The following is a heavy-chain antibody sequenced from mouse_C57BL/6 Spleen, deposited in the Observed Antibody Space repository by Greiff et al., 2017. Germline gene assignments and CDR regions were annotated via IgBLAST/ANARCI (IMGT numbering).Heavy chain of an antibody. CDR2: ISDGGSYT. CDR1: GFTFSSYA. J-gene: IGHJ1*03. Sequence: EVHLVESGGGLVKPGGSLKLSCAASGFTFSSYALSWVRQTPEKRLEWVATISDGGSYTYYPDNVKGRFTISRDNAKNNLYLQMSHLKSEDTAMYSCARDGTIVTTRCYFDVWGTGTTVTVSS. CDR3: ARDGTIVTTRCYFDV. V-gene: IGHV5-4*01. D-gene: IGHD2-5*01.